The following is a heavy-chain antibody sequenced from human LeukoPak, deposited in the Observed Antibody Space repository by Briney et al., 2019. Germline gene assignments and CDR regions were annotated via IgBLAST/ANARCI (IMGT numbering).Heavy chain of an antibody. D-gene: IGHD2-15*01. CDR2: TYYSGST. V-gene: IGHV4-31*03. Sequence: PSQTLSLTCTVSGGSISSSGYYWSWIRQHPGKGLEWIGYTYYSGSTYYNPSLKSRITISVDTSKNQFSLKLSSVTAADTAVYYCARAGPYCSGGSCRFDFWGQGTLVTVSS. J-gene: IGHJ4*02. CDR1: GGSISSSGYY. CDR3: ARAGPYCSGGSCRFDF.